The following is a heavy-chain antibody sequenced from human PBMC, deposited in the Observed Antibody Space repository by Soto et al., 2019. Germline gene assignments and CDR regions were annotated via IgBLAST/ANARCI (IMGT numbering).Heavy chain of an antibody. Sequence: ETLSLTCAVSGYSISSGYYWGWIRQPPGKGLEWIGSIYHSGSTYYNPSLKSRVTISVDTSKNQFSLKLSSVTAADTAVYYCARGRFGELFNWFDPWGQGTLVTVSS. CDR2: IYHSGST. CDR3: ARGRFGELFNWFDP. V-gene: IGHV4-38-2*01. D-gene: IGHD3-10*01. CDR1: GYSISSGYY. J-gene: IGHJ5*02.